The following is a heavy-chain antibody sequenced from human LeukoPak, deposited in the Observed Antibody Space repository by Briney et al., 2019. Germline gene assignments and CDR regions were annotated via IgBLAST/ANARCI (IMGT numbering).Heavy chain of an antibody. D-gene: IGHD3-22*01. Sequence: GASVKVSCKASGYTFTGYYMHWVRQAPGQGLEWMGWINPNSGGTNYAQKFQGRVTMTRDTSISTAYMELSRLRSDDTAVYYCARDYTPAHYYDSSTGGYWGQGTLVTVSS. CDR1: GYTFTGYY. CDR2: INPNSGGT. V-gene: IGHV1-2*02. J-gene: IGHJ4*02. CDR3: ARDYTPAHYYDSSTGGY.